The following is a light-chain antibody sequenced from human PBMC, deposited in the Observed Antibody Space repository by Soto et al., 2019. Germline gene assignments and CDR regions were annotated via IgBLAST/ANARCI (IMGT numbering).Light chain of an antibody. V-gene: IGKV1-39*01. CDR2: ATS. CDR3: QEGYSSRWT. J-gene: IGKJ1*01. CDR1: QNIRSY. Sequence: DIQMTQSPSSLYAPVGDRVTITCRASQNIRSYLNWYQQKPGKAPQLLIYATSSLQTVVPSRFSASGSGTDFSLVISDLQPEDSATYYCQEGYSSRWTAGRGTKVEI.